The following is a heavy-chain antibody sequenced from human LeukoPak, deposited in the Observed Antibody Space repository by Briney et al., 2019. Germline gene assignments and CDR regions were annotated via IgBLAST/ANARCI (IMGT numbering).Heavy chain of an antibody. CDR1: GFTFSTYA. Sequence: GRSLRLSCAASGFTFSTYAMHWARQAPGKGLEWVAMIWYNGKNKHYADSVKGRFTISRDNSKNTLDLQMNSLRADDTAVYYCVRDPSNSGWAFDYWGQGTLVTVSS. V-gene: IGHV3-33*01. D-gene: IGHD6-19*01. CDR3: VRDPSNSGWAFDY. CDR2: IWYNGKNK. J-gene: IGHJ4*02.